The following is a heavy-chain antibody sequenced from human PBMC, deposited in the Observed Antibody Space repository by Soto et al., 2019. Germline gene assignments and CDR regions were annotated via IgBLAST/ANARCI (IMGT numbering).Heavy chain of an antibody. J-gene: IGHJ6*02. CDR2: IWYDGSNK. CDR3: ARGPRYMDV. CDR1: GFTFSSYG. V-gene: IGHV3-33*01. Sequence: QVQLVESGGGVVQPGRSLRLSCAASGFTFSSYGMHWVRQAPGKGLEWVAVIWYDGSNKYYADSVKGRFTISRDNSKNTLYLQMNSLRAEDTAVYYCARGPRYMDVWGQGTTVTVSS.